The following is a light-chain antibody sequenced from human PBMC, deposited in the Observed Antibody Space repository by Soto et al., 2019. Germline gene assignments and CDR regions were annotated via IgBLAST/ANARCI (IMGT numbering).Light chain of an antibody. CDR3: QQYNSYPLT. Sequence: DIQMTQSPSTLSASVGDRVTITCRASQSISSWLAWYQQKPGKAPKLLLSKASSLESGVPSRFSGSGSGTEFTLTISSLQPDDFATYYCQQYNSYPLTFGGGTKVEIK. CDR1: QSISSW. CDR2: KAS. J-gene: IGKJ4*01. V-gene: IGKV1-5*03.